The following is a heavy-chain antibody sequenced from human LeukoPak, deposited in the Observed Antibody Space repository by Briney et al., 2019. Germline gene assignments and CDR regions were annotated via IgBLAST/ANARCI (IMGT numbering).Heavy chain of an antibody. CDR1: GFTFSSYW. J-gene: IGHJ4*02. Sequence: PGGSLRLSCAASGFTFSSYWMSWVRQAPGKGLEWVANIKQDGSEKYYVDSVKGRFTISRDSAKNSLYLQMNSLRAEDTAVYYCAGGVDYGDPGYLDYWGQGTLVTVSS. D-gene: IGHD4-17*01. V-gene: IGHV3-7*01. CDR2: IKQDGSEK. CDR3: AGGVDYGDPGYLDY.